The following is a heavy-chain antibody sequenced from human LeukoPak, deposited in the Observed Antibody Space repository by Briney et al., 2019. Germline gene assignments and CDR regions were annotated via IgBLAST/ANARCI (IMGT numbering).Heavy chain of an antibody. J-gene: IGHJ4*02. CDR2: IYTSGST. Sequence: SETLSLTCTVSGGSISSGSYYWSWTRQPAGKGLEWIGRIYTSGSTNYNPSLKSRVTISVDTSKNQFSLKLSSVTAADTAVYYCARGRRVNDYWGQGTLVTVSS. CDR1: GGSISSGSYY. V-gene: IGHV4-61*02. CDR3: ARGRRVNDY.